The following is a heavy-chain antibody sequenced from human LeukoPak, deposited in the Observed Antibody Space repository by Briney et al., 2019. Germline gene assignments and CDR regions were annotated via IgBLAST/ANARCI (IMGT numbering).Heavy chain of an antibody. CDR1: GGSFSGYY. CDR3: ARGCSGYCPGYYYYGMDV. D-gene: IGHD3-22*01. CDR2: IKHSGST. Sequence: SETLSLTCAVYGGSFSGYYWSWIRQPPGKGLEWIGEIKHSGSTNYNPSLKSRVTISVDTSKNQFSLKLSSVTAADTAVYYCARGCSGYCPGYYYYGMDVWGQGTTVTVSS. J-gene: IGHJ6*02. V-gene: IGHV4-34*01.